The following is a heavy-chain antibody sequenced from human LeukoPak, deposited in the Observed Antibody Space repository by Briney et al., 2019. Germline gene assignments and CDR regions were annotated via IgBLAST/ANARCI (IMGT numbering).Heavy chain of an antibody. CDR3: ARDVTGSYRFDY. V-gene: IGHV1-8*01. Sequence: ASVKVPCKASGYTFTSYDINWVRQATGQGLEWMGWMNPNSGNTGYAQKFRGRVTMTRNTSISTAYMELSSLRSEDTAVYYCARDVTGSYRFDYWGQGTLVTVSS. CDR1: GYTFTSYD. D-gene: IGHD3-16*02. CDR2: MNPNSGNT. J-gene: IGHJ4*02.